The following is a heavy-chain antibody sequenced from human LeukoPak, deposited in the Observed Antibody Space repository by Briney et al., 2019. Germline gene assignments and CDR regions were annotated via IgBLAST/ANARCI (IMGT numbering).Heavy chain of an antibody. CDR2: INDSGST. CDR3: ARGQYCSTTTCYSARRYFDF. J-gene: IGHJ4*02. Sequence: SETLSLTCAVSGGAFSNYFWTWIRQPPGKGLEWIAEINDSGSTNSNSSLRSRVAISLDTSKNQFSLRPTSVTAADTAVYYCARGQYCSTTTCYSARRYFDFWGQGTLVTVSS. V-gene: IGHV4-34*01. CDR1: GGAFSNYF. D-gene: IGHD2-2*01.